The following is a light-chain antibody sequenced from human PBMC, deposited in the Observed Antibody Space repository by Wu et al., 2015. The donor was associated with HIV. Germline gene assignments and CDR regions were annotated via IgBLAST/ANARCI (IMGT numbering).Light chain of an antibody. CDR2: GAS. CDR1: ESIGSSS. CDR3: QQYGSSPYT. Sequence: EMVLTQSPGTLSLSPGERATLSCRVSESIGSSSLAWYQQKPGQAPRLLIYGASSRATGIPDRLSGSGSGADFTLTISRLEPEDSAVYYCQQYGSSPYTFGQGTKLEIK. J-gene: IGKJ2*01. V-gene: IGKV3-20*01.